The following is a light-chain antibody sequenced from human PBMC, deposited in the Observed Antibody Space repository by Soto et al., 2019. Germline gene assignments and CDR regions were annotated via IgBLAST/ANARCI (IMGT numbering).Light chain of an antibody. CDR1: SSEVGTYNL. V-gene: IGLV2-23*02. CDR2: DVS. J-gene: IGLJ2*01. CDR3: CSYAGSSTVV. Sequence: QSALTQPASVSGSPGQSITISCNSSEVGTYNLVSWYQHHPGKAPILMIYDVSKRPSGVSNRFSGSKSSNTASLTIAGLQAEDEADYYCCSYAGSSTVVFGGGTKLTVL.